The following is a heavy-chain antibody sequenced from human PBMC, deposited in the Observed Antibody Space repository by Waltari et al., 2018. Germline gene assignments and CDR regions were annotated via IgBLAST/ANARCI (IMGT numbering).Heavy chain of an antibody. Sequence: EVQLLESGGGIVETGGSLRLSCAAVGFSFSTYWMNWARQAPGEVLVCLSRINPDGTTIMYAASVKGRFTTSRDNAKNTLYLQMNSLRADDTAVYYCARSGFMDVWGQGTTVTVSS. J-gene: IGHJ6*02. D-gene: IGHD3-10*01. CDR3: ARSGFMDV. CDR1: GFSFSTYW. V-gene: IGHV3-74*03. CDR2: INPDGTTI.